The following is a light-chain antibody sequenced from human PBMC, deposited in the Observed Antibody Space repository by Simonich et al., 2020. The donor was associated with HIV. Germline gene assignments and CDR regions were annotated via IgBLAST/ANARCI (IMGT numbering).Light chain of an antibody. Sequence: EIVLTQSPATLSFSPGERATLSCRASQSVSSYLAWYQQKPGQAPRLLIYDASNRAPGIPARFSGSGSGTDFTLTISSLEPEDFAVYYCQQRSNWPPLTFGGGTKVEI. V-gene: IGKV3-11*01. CDR3: QQRSNWPPLT. J-gene: IGKJ4*01. CDR1: QSVSSY. CDR2: DAS.